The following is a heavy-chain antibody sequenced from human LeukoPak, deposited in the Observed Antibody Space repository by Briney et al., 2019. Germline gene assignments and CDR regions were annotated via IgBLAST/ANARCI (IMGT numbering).Heavy chain of an antibody. V-gene: IGHV1-69*13. D-gene: IGHD2-15*01. CDR2: IIPIFGTA. CDR1: VGTFSSYA. CDR3: ASERAGGSLYYYYGMDV. J-gene: IGHJ6*04. Sequence: GASVKVSCKASVGTFSSYAISWVPQAPGHGREWMGGIIPIFGTANYAQKFQGRVTITADESTSTAYMELSSLRSEDTAVYYCASERAGGSLYYYYGMDVWGKGTTVTVSS.